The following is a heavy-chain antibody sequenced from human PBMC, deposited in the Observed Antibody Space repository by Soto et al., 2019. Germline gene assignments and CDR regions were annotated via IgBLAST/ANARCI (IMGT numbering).Heavy chain of an antibody. V-gene: IGHV4-30-2*01. Sequence: SETLSLTCAVSGGSISSGGYSWSWIRQPPGKGLEWIGYIYHSGSTYYNPSLKSRVTISVDRSKNQFSLKLSSVTAADTAVYYCARLDYYDSNWFDPWGQGTLVTVSS. CDR3: ARLDYYDSNWFDP. CDR2: IYHSGST. CDR1: GGSISSGGYS. D-gene: IGHD3-22*01. J-gene: IGHJ5*02.